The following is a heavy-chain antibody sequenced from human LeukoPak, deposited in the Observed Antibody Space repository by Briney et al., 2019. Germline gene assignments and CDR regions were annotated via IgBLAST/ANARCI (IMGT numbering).Heavy chain of an antibody. J-gene: IGHJ4*02. D-gene: IGHD1-20*01. CDR3: TTDPEDNWNYNDY. Sequence: GGSLRLSCAASGFTFSSYAMSWVRQAPGKGLEWVSAISGSGGTAYQAESVKGRFTISRDNSKNTLYLQMNSLKTEDTAVYYCTTDPEDNWNYNDYWGQGTLVTVSS. CDR2: ISGSGGTA. V-gene: IGHV3-23*01. CDR1: GFTFSSYA.